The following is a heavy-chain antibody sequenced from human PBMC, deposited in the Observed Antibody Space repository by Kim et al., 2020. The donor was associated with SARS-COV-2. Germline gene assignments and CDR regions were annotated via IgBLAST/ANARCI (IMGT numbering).Heavy chain of an antibody. CDR1: GYTFTSYA. CDR3: ARVGDDGSVGSDY. J-gene: IGHJ4*03. D-gene: IGHD3-10*01. V-gene: IGHV7-4-1*02. CDR2: IITITGNP. Sequence: ASVKVSCKASGYTFTSYAMNWVRQAPGQGLEWMGRIITITGNPTYAQDFPGRFTISSDNSASTAYLQLSSLKSEDTAVYYCARVGDDGSVGSDYCCHMTL.